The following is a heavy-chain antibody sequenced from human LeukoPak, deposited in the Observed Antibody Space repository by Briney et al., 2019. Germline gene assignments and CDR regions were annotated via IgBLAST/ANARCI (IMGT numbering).Heavy chain of an antibody. D-gene: IGHD3/OR15-3a*01. J-gene: IGHJ2*01. V-gene: IGHV3-23*01. Sequence: GGSLRLSCAASGFPFSSHGMSWVRKAPGKGPEWVSSISSGSDYTFYADSVRGRFTIFRDNSKNTMYLQMNSLRVGDTAVYYCAKIGVIGHWYYDLWGRGTLVTVSS. CDR1: GFPFSSHG. CDR2: ISSGSDYT. CDR3: AKIGVIGHWYYDL.